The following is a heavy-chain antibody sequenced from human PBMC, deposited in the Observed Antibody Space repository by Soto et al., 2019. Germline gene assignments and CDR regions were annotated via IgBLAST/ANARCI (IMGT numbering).Heavy chain of an antibody. Sequence: SETLSLTCTVSGGSISSGGYYWSWIRQHPGKGLVWIGYIYYSGSTYYNPSLKSRVTISVDTFKNQFSLKLSSVTAADTAVYYCARDHGSGSPRYYFDYWGQGTLVTVSS. CDR2: IYYSGST. CDR3: ARDHGSGSPRYYFDY. CDR1: GGSISSGGYY. J-gene: IGHJ4*02. D-gene: IGHD3-10*01. V-gene: IGHV4-31*03.